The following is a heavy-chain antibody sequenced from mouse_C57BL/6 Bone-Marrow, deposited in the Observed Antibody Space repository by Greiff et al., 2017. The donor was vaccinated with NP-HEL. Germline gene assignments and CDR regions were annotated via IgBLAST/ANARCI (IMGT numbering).Heavy chain of an antibody. D-gene: IGHD2-1*01. J-gene: IGHJ3*01. V-gene: IGHV1-83*01. CDR1: YTFTDYYM. Sequence: VQLQQSGPELVKPGASVKMSCKASGYTFTDYYMHWVKQKPGKGLEWIGEIYPGSGNTYYNEKFKGKATLTADTSSSTAYMQLSSLTSEDSAVYFCAGSKVYGTEGLAYWGQGTLVTVSA. CDR2: YPGSGNTY. CDR3: GSKVYGTEGLAY.